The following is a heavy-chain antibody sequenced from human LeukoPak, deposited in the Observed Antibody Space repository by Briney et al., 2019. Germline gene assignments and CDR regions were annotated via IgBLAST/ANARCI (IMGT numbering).Heavy chain of an antibody. D-gene: IGHD3-22*01. V-gene: IGHV4-39*07. CDR3: ARDPLAHYYDSSGYYGPWFDP. CDR1: GGSISSSSYY. CDR2: INYSGDT. Sequence: SETLSLTCTVSGGSISSSSYYWGWIRQPPGKGLEWIETINYSGDTYYNPSLKSRVTISVDTSKNQFSLKLSSVTAADTAVYYCARDPLAHYYDSSGYYGPWFDPWGQGTLVTVSS. J-gene: IGHJ5*02.